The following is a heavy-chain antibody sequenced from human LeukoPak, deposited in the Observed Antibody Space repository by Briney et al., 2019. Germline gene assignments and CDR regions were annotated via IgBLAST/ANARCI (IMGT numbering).Heavy chain of an antibody. V-gene: IGHV1-69*13. J-gene: IGHJ6*02. D-gene: IGHD3-16*01. CDR1: GGTFSSYA. Sequence: SVKVSCKASGGTFSSYAISWVRQAPGQGLEWMGGIIPIFGTANYAQKFQGGVTITADESTSTAYMELSSLRSEDTAVYYCARDYASDYYYGMDVWGQGTTVTVSS. CDR2: IIPIFGTA. CDR3: ARDYASDYYYGMDV.